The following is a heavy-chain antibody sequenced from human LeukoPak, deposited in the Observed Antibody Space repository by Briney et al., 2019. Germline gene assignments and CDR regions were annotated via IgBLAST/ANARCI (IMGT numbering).Heavy chain of an antibody. CDR1: GFTFSNYW. CDR2: INSDGSST. J-gene: IGHJ4*02. Sequence: GGCLRLSCAASGFTFSNYWIHWVRQAPGKGLVWLSRINSDGSSTSYADSVKGRFTISRDNAKNTLYVQMNSLRDEDTAVYYCVRQYRVAAPADYWGQGTLVTVSS. D-gene: IGHD6-13*01. CDR3: VRQYRVAAPADY. V-gene: IGHV3-74*01.